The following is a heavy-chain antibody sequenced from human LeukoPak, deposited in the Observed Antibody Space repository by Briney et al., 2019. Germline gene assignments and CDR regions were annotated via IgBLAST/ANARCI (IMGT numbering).Heavy chain of an antibody. Sequence: ASVTVSCKASGYTFTSYGISWVRQAPGQGLEWMGWISAYNGNTNYAQKLQGRVTMTTDTSTSTAYMELSSLRSEDTAVYYCARDHVAGTSLSYYYYGMDVWGQGTTVTVSS. V-gene: IGHV1-18*01. J-gene: IGHJ6*02. CDR2: ISAYNGNT. D-gene: IGHD6-19*01. CDR1: GYTFTSYG. CDR3: ARDHVAGTSLSYYYYGMDV.